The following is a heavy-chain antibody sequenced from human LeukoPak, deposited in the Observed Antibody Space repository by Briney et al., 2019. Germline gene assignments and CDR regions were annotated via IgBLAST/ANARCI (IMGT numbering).Heavy chain of an antibody. J-gene: IGHJ4*02. CDR1: GFTFSSYA. V-gene: IGHV3-30-3*01. D-gene: IGHD5-18*01. CDR3: ARGNVRGYSYGHRACPDY. CDR2: ISYDGSNK. Sequence: GGSLRLSCAASGFTFSSYAMHWVRQAPGKGLEWVAVISYDGSNKYYANSVKGRFTISRDNSKNTLYLQMNGLRAEDTAVYYCARGNVRGYSYGHRACPDYWGQGTLVTVSS.